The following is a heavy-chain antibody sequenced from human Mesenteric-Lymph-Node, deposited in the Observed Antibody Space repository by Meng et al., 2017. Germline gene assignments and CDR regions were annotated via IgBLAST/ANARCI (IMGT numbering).Heavy chain of an antibody. Sequence: QVQLQESGPGLVNISETLSLTCTVSGGSSSSYCWSWIRQPPGKGLEWIGYIYFSGSTNYNPSLKSRVTISVDTSKNQFSLKLRSVTAADTAVYYCARDRGNIGYDYWGQGTLVTVSS. CDR3: ARDRGNIGYDY. CDR1: GGSSSSYC. CDR2: IYFSGST. D-gene: IGHD2/OR15-2a*01. V-gene: IGHV4-59*01. J-gene: IGHJ4*02.